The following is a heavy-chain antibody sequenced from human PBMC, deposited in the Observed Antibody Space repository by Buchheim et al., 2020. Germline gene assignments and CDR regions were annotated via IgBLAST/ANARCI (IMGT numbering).Heavy chain of an antibody. CDR3: ARDEEEEFGYFDY. CDR2: IWYDGSNK. V-gene: IGHV3-33*01. J-gene: IGHJ4*02. CDR1: GFTFSSYG. D-gene: IGHD3-16*01. Sequence: QVQLVESGGGVVQPGRSLRLSCAASGFTFSSYGMHWVRQAPGKGLEWVADIWYDGSNKYYADSVKGRFTISRDNSKNTLYLQMNSLRAEDTAVYYCARDEEEEFGYFDYWGQGTL.